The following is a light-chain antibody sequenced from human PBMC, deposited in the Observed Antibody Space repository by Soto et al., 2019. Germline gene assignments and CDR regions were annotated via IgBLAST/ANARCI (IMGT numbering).Light chain of an antibody. CDR2: DAS. Sequence: EIVLTQSPSALSLSPGERATLSCRASHIVSTYLAWYQQRPGQAPRLLIYDASYRATDIPPRFSGSGSGTDFTLTISSLEPEDFAVYYCQQRRSWPPTITFGQGTRLEI. CDR1: HIVSTY. CDR3: QQRRSWPPTIT. J-gene: IGKJ5*01. V-gene: IGKV3-11*01.